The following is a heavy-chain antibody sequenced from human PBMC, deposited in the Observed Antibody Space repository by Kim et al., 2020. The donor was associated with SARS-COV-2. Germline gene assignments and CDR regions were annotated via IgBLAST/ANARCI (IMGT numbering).Heavy chain of an antibody. V-gene: IGHV3-23*01. J-gene: IGHJ4*02. CDR1: GFTFSSYA. D-gene: IGHD3-22*01. Sequence: GGSLRLSCAASGFTFSSYAMTWVRQAPGKGLEWVSTISASGGSTYYADSVKGRFTISRDSSKNNLYLQMSSLRAEDTAVYYCAKTPPDYYYDSSGYPDYWGQGTLVTVSS. CDR3: AKTPPDYYYDSSGYPDY. CDR2: ISASGGST.